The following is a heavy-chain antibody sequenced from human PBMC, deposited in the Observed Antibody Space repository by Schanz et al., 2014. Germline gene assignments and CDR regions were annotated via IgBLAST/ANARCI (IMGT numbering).Heavy chain of an antibody. Sequence: EVQLVESGGGLVQPGGSLRLSCAASGFTFSVYWMHWVRQPPGKGLVSVSRIQSDGSITSYADSVKGRFAISRDNAKNTLYLQMNSLRAEDTAVYYCARATYYHVSGSYYGNFDSWGQGTLVTVSS. CDR3: ARATYYHVSGSYYGNFDS. CDR1: GFTFSVYW. D-gene: IGHD3-10*01. J-gene: IGHJ4*02. CDR2: IQSDGSIT. V-gene: IGHV3-74*01.